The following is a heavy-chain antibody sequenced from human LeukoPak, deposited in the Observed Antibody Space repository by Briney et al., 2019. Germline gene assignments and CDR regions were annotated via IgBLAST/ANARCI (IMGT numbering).Heavy chain of an antibody. J-gene: IGHJ4*02. V-gene: IGHV3-23*01. CDR2: ISGSGGST. D-gene: IGHD3-22*01. Sequence: GGSLRLSCAASGFTFSSYAMSWVRQAPGKGLEWVSAISGSGGSTYYADSVKGRFTISRDNSKNTLYLQMNSLRAEDTAVYYCAKDLITRVTMIVVVITGFDYWGQGTLVTVSS. CDR1: GFTFSSYA. CDR3: AKDLITRVTMIVVVITGFDY.